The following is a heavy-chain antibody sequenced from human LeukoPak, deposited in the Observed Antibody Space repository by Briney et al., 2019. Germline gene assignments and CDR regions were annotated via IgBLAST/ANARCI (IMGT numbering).Heavy chain of an antibody. J-gene: IGHJ4*02. Sequence: ASVKVSCKASGYTFTNYDINWVRQATGQGLEWMGWMNPNSGNTGYAQNLQGRVTMTRKNSISTAYMELSSLRSEDTAVYYCARVVSGWTHYFGYWGQGTLVTVSP. CDR2: MNPNSGNT. CDR1: GYTFTNYD. D-gene: IGHD6-19*01. CDR3: ARVVSGWTHYFGY. V-gene: IGHV1-8*02.